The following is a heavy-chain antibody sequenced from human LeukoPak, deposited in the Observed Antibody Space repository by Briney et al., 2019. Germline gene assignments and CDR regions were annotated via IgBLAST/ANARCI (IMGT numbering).Heavy chain of an antibody. CDR1: GFTFSDYY. D-gene: IGHD4-23*01. CDR3: AKGTTTLVVTKIDY. V-gene: IGHV3-23*01. CDR2: ISGSGGST. Sequence: GGSLRLSCAASGFTFSDYYMSWVRQAPGKGLEWVSVISGSGGSTYYADSVKGRFTISRDNSKNTLYLQMNSLRAEDTAVYYCAKGTTTLVVTKIDYWGQGTLVTVSS. J-gene: IGHJ4*02.